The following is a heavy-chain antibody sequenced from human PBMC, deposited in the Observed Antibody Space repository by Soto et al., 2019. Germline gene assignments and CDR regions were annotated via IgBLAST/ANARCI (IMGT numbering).Heavy chain of an antibody. D-gene: IGHD1-26*01. CDR1: GFTFSSYW. J-gene: IGHJ5*02. Sequence: PGGSLRLSCAASGFTFSSYWMHWVRQAPGKGLVWVSRINSDGSSTSYADSVKGRFTTSRDNAKNTLYLQMNSLRAEDTAVYYCARDRLVSGRYHNWFDPWGQGTLVTVSS. CDR3: ARDRLVSGRYHNWFDP. CDR2: INSDGSST. V-gene: IGHV3-74*01.